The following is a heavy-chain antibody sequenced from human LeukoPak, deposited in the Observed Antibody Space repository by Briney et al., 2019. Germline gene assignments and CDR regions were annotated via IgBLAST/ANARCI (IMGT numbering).Heavy chain of an antibody. CDR1: GGTFSSYA. CDR2: IIPIFGTA. CDR3: ARDDYYERAPYGMDV. J-gene: IGHJ6*02. Sequence: GASVKVSCKASGGTFSSYAISWVRQAPGQGLEWMGGIIPIFGTANYAQKFQGRDTITTDESTSTAYMELSSLRSEDTAVYYCARDDYYERAPYGMDVWGQGTTVTVSS. D-gene: IGHD3-22*01. V-gene: IGHV1-69*05.